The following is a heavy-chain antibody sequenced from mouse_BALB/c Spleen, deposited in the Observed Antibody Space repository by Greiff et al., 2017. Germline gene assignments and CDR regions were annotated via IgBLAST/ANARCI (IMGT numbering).Heavy chain of an antibody. J-gene: IGHJ4*01. CDR3: ARRDGNYYSYYAMDY. CDR1: GFSLTSYG. V-gene: IGHV2-2*02. Sequence: VKLEESGPGLVQPSQSLSITCTVSGFSLTSYGVHWVRQSPGKGLEWLGVIWSGGSTDYNAAFISRLSISKDNSKSQVFFKMNSLQANDTAIYYCARRDGNYYSYYAMDYWGQGTSVTVSS. CDR2: IWSGGST. D-gene: IGHD2-1*01.